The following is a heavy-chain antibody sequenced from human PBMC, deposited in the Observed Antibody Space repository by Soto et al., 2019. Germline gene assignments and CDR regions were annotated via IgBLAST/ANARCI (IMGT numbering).Heavy chain of an antibody. J-gene: IGHJ4*02. CDR3: VRHKHYSNYFDY. V-gene: IGHV4-39*01. CDR2: IYSIGST. Sequence: SETLSLTCTVSGGSISTSNYYWAWIRQPPGKGLEWIGSIYSIGSTYYNPSLESRVTISVDTSKNQFSLRLSSVTAADTAVLYCVRHKHYSNYFDYWGQGTLVTVS. CDR1: GGSISTSNYY. D-gene: IGHD4-4*01.